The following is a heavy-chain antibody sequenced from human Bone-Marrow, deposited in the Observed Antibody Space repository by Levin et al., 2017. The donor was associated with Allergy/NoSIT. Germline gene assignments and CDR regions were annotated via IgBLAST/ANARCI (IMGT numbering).Heavy chain of an antibody. CDR1: GGSISSYY. J-gene: IGHJ4*02. D-gene: IGHD3-22*01. CDR3: ARDRGSSGYRAKPEPYYFDY. CDR2: IYYSGST. V-gene: IGHV4-59*01. Sequence: SETLSLTCTVSGGSISSYYWSWIRQPPGKGLEWIGYIYYSGSTNYNPSLKSRVTISVDTSKNQFSLKLSSVTAADTAVYYCARDRGSSGYRAKPEPYYFDYWGQGTLVTVSS.